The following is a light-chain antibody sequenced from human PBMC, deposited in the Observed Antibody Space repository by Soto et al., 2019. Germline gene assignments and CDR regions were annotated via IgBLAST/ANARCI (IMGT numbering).Light chain of an antibody. CDR3: QQYGSSPPWT. CDR1: QSVSSSY. J-gene: IGKJ1*01. Sequence: EXVLTQSPGTLSLSPGERATLSCRASQSVSSSYLAWYQQKPGQAPRLLIYGASSRATGIPDRFSGTGSGTAFTLTISRLEPEDFAVYYCQQYGSSPPWTFGQGTKVDIK. V-gene: IGKV3-20*01. CDR2: GAS.